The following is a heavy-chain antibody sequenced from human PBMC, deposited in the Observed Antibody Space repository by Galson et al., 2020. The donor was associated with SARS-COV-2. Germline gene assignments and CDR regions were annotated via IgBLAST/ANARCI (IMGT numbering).Heavy chain of an antibody. Sequence: SETLSLTCTVYGGSIGSSSYYWGWIRQPPGKGLEWIATIYYSGSSFYSPSLQSRVTISLDMSKNQFSLKLRSVTAADTAVYYCARVLGESWDAFWTPDGGMDGWGQGTTVTVSS. CDR3: ARVLGESWDAFWTPDGGMDG. CDR1: GGSIGSSSYY. V-gene: IGHV4-39*07. D-gene: IGHD3-16*01. J-gene: IGHJ6*02. CDR2: IYYSGSS.